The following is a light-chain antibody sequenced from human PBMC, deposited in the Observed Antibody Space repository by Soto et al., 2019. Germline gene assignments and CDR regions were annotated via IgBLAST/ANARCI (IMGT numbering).Light chain of an antibody. CDR3: MQALRTQWT. J-gene: IGKJ1*01. V-gene: IGKV2-28*01. CDR2: LGS. CDR1: QSLLHNNGYNY. Sequence: DIVMTQSPLSLPVTPGEPACISCRSSQSLLHNNGYNYLDWYLQKPWQSRQLLIYLGSNRASGVPGRFSGSASGTDFTQTISRVAAEAVGVNSSMQALRTQWTHGKGT.